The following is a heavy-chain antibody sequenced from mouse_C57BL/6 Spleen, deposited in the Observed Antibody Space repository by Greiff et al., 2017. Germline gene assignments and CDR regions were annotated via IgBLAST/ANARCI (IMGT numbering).Heavy chain of an antibody. CDR2: IYPSDSEP. CDR1: GYTFTSYW. CDR3: ARLGPYYGSSLGSMDY. V-gene: IGHV1-61*01. D-gene: IGHD1-1*01. Sequence: VQLQQPGAELVRPGSSVKLSCKASGYTFTSYWMDWVKQRPGQGLEWIGNIYPSDSEPHYNQKFKDKATLTVDKSSSTAYMQLSSLTSEDSAVYYCARLGPYYGSSLGSMDYWGQGTSVTVSS. J-gene: IGHJ4*01.